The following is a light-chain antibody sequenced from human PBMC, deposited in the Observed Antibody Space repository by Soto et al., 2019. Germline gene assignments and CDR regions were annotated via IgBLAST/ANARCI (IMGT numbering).Light chain of an antibody. Sequence: DIQMTQSPSSLSASVGDRVTITCQASQDISNYLNWYQQKPGKAPKLLIYDASNLETGVPSRFSGSGSGTDFTFTISSLQPEDIATYYCQQYDNLLTFGHGTRLVIK. V-gene: IGKV1-33*01. CDR3: QQYDNLLT. J-gene: IGKJ5*01. CDR2: DAS. CDR1: QDISNY.